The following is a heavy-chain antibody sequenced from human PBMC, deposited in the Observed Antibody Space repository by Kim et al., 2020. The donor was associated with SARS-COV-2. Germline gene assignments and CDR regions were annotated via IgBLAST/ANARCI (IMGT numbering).Heavy chain of an antibody. CDR2: IDASGSST. J-gene: IGHJ3*01. CDR3: ARMEFYKGKSYDEV. CDR1: GFTFSNYS. V-gene: IGHV3-74*01. D-gene: IGHD5-18*01. Sequence: GGSLRLSCAASGFTFSNYSMNWVRQAPGKGLVWVSRIDASGSSTNYADSVKGRFTISRDNSKDTLFLQMNSLRAEDTAVYFCARMEFYKGKSYDEVW.